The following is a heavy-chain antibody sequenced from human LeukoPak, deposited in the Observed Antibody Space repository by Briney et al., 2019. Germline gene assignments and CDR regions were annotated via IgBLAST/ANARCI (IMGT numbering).Heavy chain of an antibody. J-gene: IGHJ6*03. V-gene: IGHV1-24*01. D-gene: IGHD5-12*01. Sequence: GASVKVSCKVSGYTLTELSMHWVRQAPGKGLAWMGGFDPEDGETIYAQKFQGRVTMTEDTSTDTAYMELSSLRSEDTAVYYCATASGYDYDYYYMDVWGKGTTVTVSS. CDR3: ATASGYDYDYYYMDV. CDR2: FDPEDGET. CDR1: GYTLTELS.